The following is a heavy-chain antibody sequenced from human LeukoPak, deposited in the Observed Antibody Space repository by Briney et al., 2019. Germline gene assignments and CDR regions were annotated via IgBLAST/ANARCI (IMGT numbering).Heavy chain of an antibody. J-gene: IGHJ6*02. Sequence: SETLSLTCTVSGGSISSSSYYWGWIRQPPGKGLEWIGSIYYSGSTYYNPSLKSRVTISVDTSKNQFSLKLSSVTAADTAVYYCARESLAYCGGDCYTRSGSGMDVWGQGTTVTVSS. CDR1: GGSISSSSYY. CDR2: IYYSGST. V-gene: IGHV4-39*02. CDR3: ARESLAYCGGDCYTRSGSGMDV. D-gene: IGHD2-21*02.